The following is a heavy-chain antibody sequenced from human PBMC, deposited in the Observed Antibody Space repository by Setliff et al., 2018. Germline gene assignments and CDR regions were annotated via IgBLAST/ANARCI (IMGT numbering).Heavy chain of an antibody. CDR2: IFGSGDNT. D-gene: IGHD3-10*01. J-gene: IGHJ4*02. V-gene: IGHV3-23*01. CDR1: GFSFSSYA. Sequence: PGGSLRLSCAASGFSFSSYAMSWVRQAPGKGLEWVSKIFGSGDNTYYADSVKGRFIISRDNSKNTLYLQMNSLRAEDTAVYYCAKDLWGSGSQMDYWGQGTLVTSPQ. CDR3: AKDLWGSGSQMDY.